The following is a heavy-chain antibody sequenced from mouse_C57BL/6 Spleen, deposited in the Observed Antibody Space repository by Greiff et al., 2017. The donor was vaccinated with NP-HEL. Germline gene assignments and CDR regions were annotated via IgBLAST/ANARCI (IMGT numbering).Heavy chain of an antibody. CDR2: IDPENGDT. J-gene: IGHJ3*01. Sequence: EVQLQQSGAELVRPGASVKLSCTASGFNIKDDYMHWVKQRPEQGLEWIGWIDPENGDTEYASKFQGKATITADTSSNTAYLQLSSLTSEDTAVYSCTTMGYSSPFAYWGQGTLVTVSA. V-gene: IGHV14-4*01. CDR3: TTMGYSSPFAY. CDR1: GFNIKDDY. D-gene: IGHD1-1*01.